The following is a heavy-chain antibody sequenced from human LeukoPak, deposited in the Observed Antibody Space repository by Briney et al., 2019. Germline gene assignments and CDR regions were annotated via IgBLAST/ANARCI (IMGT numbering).Heavy chain of an antibody. V-gene: IGHV3-11*04. D-gene: IGHD3-10*02. CDR3: ARGTMFPYYFDY. Sequence: PGGSLRLSCAASGFPFSDYNMRWIRQAPGKGLEWVSSISRSGSTKYYADSVKGRFTISRDNAKNSLFLQMNSLRAEDTAVYYCARGTMFPYYFDYWGQGTLVTVSS. CDR1: GFPFSDYN. J-gene: IGHJ4*02. CDR2: ISRSGSTK.